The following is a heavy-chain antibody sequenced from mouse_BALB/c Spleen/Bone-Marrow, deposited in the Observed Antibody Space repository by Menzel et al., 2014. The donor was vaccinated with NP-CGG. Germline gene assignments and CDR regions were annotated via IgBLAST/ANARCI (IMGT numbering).Heavy chain of an antibody. CDR1: GYTFTNYW. J-gene: IGHJ3*01. CDR2: IFPGTDTS. Sequence: LEEPGAELVKPGASVKLSCKTSGYTFTNYWIQWVKQRPGQGLGWIGEIFPGTDTSYYNEKFKDKATLTVDTSSSAAYIQLSNLTSEDSAVYFCSRNYDYDEGAWFTYWGQGTLVTVSA. V-gene: IGHV1S132*01. CDR3: SRNYDYDEGAWFTY. D-gene: IGHD2-4*01.